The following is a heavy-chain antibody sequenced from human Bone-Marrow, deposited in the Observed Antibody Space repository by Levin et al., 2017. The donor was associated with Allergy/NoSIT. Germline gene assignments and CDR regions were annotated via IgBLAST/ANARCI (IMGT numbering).Heavy chain of an antibody. CDR1: GFTFSNAW. V-gene: IGHV3-15*01. Sequence: LGESLKISCAASGFTFSNAWMSWVRQAPGKGLEWVGRIKSKTDGGTIEYAAPVKGRFTISTDDSKNTLYLQMNSLKTEDTAVYYCWATIFGYFDYWGQGTLVTVSS. J-gene: IGHJ4*02. D-gene: IGHD3-3*01. CDR3: WATIFGYFDY. CDR2: IKSKTDGGTI.